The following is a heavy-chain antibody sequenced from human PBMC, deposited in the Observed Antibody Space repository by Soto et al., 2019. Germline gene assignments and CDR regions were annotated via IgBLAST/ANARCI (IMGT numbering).Heavy chain of an antibody. Sequence: EVRLVESGGGLVQPGGSLRLSCAASGFTFSNYHMNWVRQAPGKGLEWISYISNSGTIYYADSVKGRFSISRDDAKNSLYLQMNSLRDEETAVYYCARDGEGGGWRHVYWGQGTLVTVSS. CDR2: ISNSGTI. CDR3: ARDGEGGGWRHVY. D-gene: IGHD3-10*01. J-gene: IGHJ4*02. V-gene: IGHV3-48*02. CDR1: GFTFSNYH.